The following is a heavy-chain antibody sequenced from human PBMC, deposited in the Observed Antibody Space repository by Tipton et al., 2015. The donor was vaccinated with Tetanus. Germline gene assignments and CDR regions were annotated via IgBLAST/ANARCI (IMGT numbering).Heavy chain of an antibody. CDR2: IYYSGST. CDR1: GGSISSYY. CDR3: ARVKSIVGAFIDY. V-gene: IGHV4-59*01. J-gene: IGHJ4*02. Sequence: LRLSCTVSGGSISSYYWSWIRQPPGKGLEWIGYIYYSGSTNYNPSLKSRVTISVDTSKNQFSLKLSSVTAADTAVYYCARVKSIVGAFIDYWGQGTLVTVSS. D-gene: IGHD1-26*01.